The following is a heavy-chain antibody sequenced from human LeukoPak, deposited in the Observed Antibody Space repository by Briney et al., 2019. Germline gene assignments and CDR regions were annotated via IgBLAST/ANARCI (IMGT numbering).Heavy chain of an antibody. J-gene: IGHJ4*02. CDR3: ARESGLTMVRGTFDY. Sequence: PGGSLRLSCAASGFTFSSYEMNWVRQAPGKGLEWVSYISSSGRTMYYADSVKGRFTFSRDNAKNSLYLQMDSPRAEDTAVYYCARESGLTMVRGTFDYWGQGTLVTVSS. V-gene: IGHV3-48*03. D-gene: IGHD3-10*01. CDR1: GFTFSSYE. CDR2: ISSSGRTM.